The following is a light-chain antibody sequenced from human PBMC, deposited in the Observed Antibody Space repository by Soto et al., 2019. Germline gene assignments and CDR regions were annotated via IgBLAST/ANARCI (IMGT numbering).Light chain of an antibody. CDR3: QVWDSSTDQNVV. CDR2: DDS. V-gene: IGLV3-21*02. J-gene: IGLJ2*01. CDR1: KIGTKS. Sequence: SYELTQPPSVSVAPGQTARITCGGNKIGTKSAHWYQQKPGQAPVLVVFDDSDRPSGIPERFSGSNSGNTATLTISRVEAGDESDYYCQVWDSSTDQNVVFGGGTKLTVL.